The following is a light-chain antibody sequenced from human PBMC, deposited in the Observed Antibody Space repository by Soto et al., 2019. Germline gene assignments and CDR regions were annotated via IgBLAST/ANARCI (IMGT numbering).Light chain of an antibody. CDR2: KAS. V-gene: IGKV1-5*03. J-gene: IGKJ1*01. CDR1: QTISSW. CDR3: QHYNSYSEA. Sequence: DIQMTQSPSTLSASVGDRVTITCRASQTISSWLAWYQQKPGKAPKLLIYKASTLKSGVPTRVSGSGAGTEFTLTISSLQPDDFATYYCQHYNSYSEAFCQGTKVDI.